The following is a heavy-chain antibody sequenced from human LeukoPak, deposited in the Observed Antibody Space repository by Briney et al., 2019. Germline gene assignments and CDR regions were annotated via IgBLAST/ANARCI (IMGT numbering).Heavy chain of an antibody. V-gene: IGHV1-2*02. CDR1: GYTFTDYF. Sequence: GASVKVSCKASGYTFTDYFLHWVRQAPGQGLEWMGWINPNSGGTNYAQKFQGRVTMTRDTSISTAYMDLSRLRSEDTAVYFCASAPRYSSSWPNNWFDPWGQGTLVTVSS. CDR2: INPNSGGT. CDR3: ASAPRYSSSWPNNWFDP. D-gene: IGHD6-13*01. J-gene: IGHJ5*02.